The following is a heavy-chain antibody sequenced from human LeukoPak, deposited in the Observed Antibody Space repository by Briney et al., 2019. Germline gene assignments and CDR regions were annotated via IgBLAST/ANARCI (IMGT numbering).Heavy chain of an antibody. Sequence: VASVKVSCKASGYTFTSYGINWVRQAPGQGLEWMGWISGYNGNTNYAQKLQGRVTMTTDTSTSTAYMELRSLRSDDTAVYYCARVPMVRGVIRSLFFNPWGQGTLVTVSS. CDR2: ISGYNGNT. CDR3: ARVPMVRGVIRSLFFNP. V-gene: IGHV1-18*01. D-gene: IGHD3-10*01. CDR1: GYTFTSYG. J-gene: IGHJ5*02.